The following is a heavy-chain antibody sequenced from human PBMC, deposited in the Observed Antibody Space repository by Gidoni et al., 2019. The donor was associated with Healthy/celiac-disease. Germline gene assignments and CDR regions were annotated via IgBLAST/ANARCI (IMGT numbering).Heavy chain of an antibody. D-gene: IGHD4-17*01. CDR3: TRPQYGDYGDYYYYYGMDV. J-gene: IGHJ6*02. CDR2: IRRKANSYAT. V-gene: IGHV3-73*01. Sequence: EVQLVASGGGLVQPGGSLKLSCAASGFPFSRPAMHSFRQASGKGLEWVGRIRRKANSYATAYAASVKGRFTISRDDSKNTAYLQMNSLKTEDTAVYYCTRPQYGDYGDYYYYYGMDVWGQGTTVTVSS. CDR1: GFPFSRPA.